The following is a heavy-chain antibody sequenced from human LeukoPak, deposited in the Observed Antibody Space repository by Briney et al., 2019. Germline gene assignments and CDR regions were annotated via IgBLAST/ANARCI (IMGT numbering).Heavy chain of an antibody. J-gene: IGHJ4*02. CDR2: IAYDGSRA. D-gene: IGHD1-14*01. CDR1: GFTFGGYG. CDR3: TRYNNDHFDY. V-gene: IGHV3-33*01. Sequence: GRSLRLSCAGSGFTFGGYGMHWFRQTPGKGLEWVAVIAYDGSRAFYADSVKGRFTISRDNSKNTMSVQMDALRAEDTAVYYCTRYNNDHFDYWGQGTLVTVSS.